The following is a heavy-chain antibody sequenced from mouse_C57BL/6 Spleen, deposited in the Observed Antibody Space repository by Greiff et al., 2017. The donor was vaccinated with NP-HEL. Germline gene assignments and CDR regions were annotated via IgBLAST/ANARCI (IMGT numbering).Heavy chain of an antibody. V-gene: IGHV1-80*01. CDR1: GYAFSSYW. CDR2: IYPGDGDT. Sequence: VKLMESGAELVKPGASVKISCKASGYAFSSYWMNWVKQRPGKGLEWIGQIYPGDGDTNYNGKFKGKATLTADKSSSTAYMQLSSLTSEDSAVYFCAIPYYYGSSYVGFAYWGQGTLVTVSA. CDR3: AIPYYYGSSYVGFAY. J-gene: IGHJ3*01. D-gene: IGHD1-1*01.